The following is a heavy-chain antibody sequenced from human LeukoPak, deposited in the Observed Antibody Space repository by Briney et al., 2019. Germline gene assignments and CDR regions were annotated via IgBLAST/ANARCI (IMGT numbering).Heavy chain of an antibody. V-gene: IGHV4-59*01. CDR1: GGSISSYY. J-gene: IGHJ4*02. Sequence: PSETLSLTCTVSGGSISSYYWSWIRQPPGKGLEWIGYIYYSGSTNYNPSLKSRFTISVDTSKNHFSLKLSSVTAADTAVYYCAREYHDILTGYFYFDYWGQGTLVTVSS. CDR2: IYYSGST. CDR3: AREYHDILTGYFYFDY. D-gene: IGHD3-9*01.